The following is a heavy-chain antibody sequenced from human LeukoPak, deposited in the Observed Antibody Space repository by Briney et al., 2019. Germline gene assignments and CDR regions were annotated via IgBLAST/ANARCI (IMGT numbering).Heavy chain of an antibody. CDR3: AREWGDYGDYDPLDY. J-gene: IGHJ4*02. D-gene: IGHD4-17*01. Sequence: ASVKVSCKASGYTVTSYGISWVRQAPGQGLEWMGWISAYNGNTNYAQKLQGRVTMTTDTSTSTAYMELRSLRSDDTAVYYCAREWGDYGDYDPLDYWGQGTLVTVSS. CDR2: ISAYNGNT. V-gene: IGHV1-18*04. CDR1: GYTVTSYG.